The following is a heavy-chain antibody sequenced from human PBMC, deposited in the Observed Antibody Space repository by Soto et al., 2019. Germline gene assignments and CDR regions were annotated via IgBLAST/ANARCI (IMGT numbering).Heavy chain of an antibody. CDR3: ARVRRSSGYYYGY. CDR2: INPSGGST. CDR1: GSTFTGYY. J-gene: IGHJ4*02. Sequence: SVKVSCQLSGSTFTGYYLRCVRQAPGQGLGWMGIINPSGGSTSYGQKFQGRVTMTRDTSTSTVYMELSSLRSEDTAVYYCARVRRSSGYYYGYWGQGTPVTVSS. V-gene: IGHV1-46*01. D-gene: IGHD3-22*01.